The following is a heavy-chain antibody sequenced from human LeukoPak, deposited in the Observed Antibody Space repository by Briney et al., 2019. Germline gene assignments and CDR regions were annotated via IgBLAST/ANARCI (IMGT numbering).Heavy chain of an antibody. V-gene: IGHV1-2*02. J-gene: IGHJ5*02. D-gene: IGHD1-14*01. CDR3: ARETERGHNWFDP. CDR1: GYTFTSYY. Sequence: ASVKVSCKASGYTFTSYYMHWVRQAPGQGLEWMGWINPNSGGTNYAQKFQGRVTMTRDTSISTAYMELSRLRSDDTAVYYCARETERGHNWFDPWGQGTLVTVSS. CDR2: INPNSGGT.